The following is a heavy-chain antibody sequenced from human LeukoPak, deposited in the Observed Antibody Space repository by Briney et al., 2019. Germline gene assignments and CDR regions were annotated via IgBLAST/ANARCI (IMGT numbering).Heavy chain of an antibody. CDR2: ISGSGGST. J-gene: IGHJ4*02. Sequence: GGSLRLSCAASGFTFSSYAMSWVRQAPGKGLEWVSGISGSGGSTYNADSVKGRFTISRDNSENILYLQMNSLRAEDTAVYYCAKSHVSTATGTGRYFDYWGQGTLVTVSS. V-gene: IGHV3-23*01. CDR3: AKSHVSTATGTGRYFDY. CDR1: GFTFSSYA. D-gene: IGHD3-9*01.